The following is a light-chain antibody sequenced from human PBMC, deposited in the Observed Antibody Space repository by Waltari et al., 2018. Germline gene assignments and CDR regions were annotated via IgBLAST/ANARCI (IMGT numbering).Light chain of an antibody. Sequence: DIQMTQSPSSLSAYVGDRVTITCRASQSIRSHLNWYQQKPGKAPKLLINAASTVQSGVPSRFSGSGSGTDFTLTISSLQPEDFATYYCQQSHTTPLTFGGGTKVEIK. CDR2: AAS. V-gene: IGKV1-39*01. CDR1: QSIRSH. CDR3: QQSHTTPLT. J-gene: IGKJ4*01.